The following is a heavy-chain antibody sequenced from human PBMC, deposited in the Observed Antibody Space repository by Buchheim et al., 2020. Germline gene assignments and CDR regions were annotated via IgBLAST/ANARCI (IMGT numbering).Heavy chain of an antibody. CDR1: GYTFTSYY. Sequence: QVQLVQSGAEVKKPGASVKVSCKASGYTFTSYYMHWVRQAPGQGLEWMGMINPSGGSTSYAQKFQGRVTMTRDTSTSTVYMELSSLRSEDTAVYYCAREASSGWYPYYYYGMDVWGQGTT. J-gene: IGHJ6*02. CDR3: AREASSGWYPYYYYGMDV. CDR2: INPSGGST. D-gene: IGHD6-19*01. V-gene: IGHV1-46*01.